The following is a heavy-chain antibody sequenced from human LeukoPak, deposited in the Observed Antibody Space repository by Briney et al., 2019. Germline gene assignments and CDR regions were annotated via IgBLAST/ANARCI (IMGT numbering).Heavy chain of an antibody. CDR3: ARFSGSYDY. D-gene: IGHD1-26*01. Sequence: GGSLRLSCAASGFTFSSYAMSWVRQAPGKGLEWVAVISYDGSNKYYPDSVKGRFTISRDNSKNTLYLQMNSLRAEDTAVYYCARFSGSYDYWGQGTLVTVSS. CDR2: ISYDGSNK. J-gene: IGHJ4*02. V-gene: IGHV3-30-3*01. CDR1: GFTFSSYA.